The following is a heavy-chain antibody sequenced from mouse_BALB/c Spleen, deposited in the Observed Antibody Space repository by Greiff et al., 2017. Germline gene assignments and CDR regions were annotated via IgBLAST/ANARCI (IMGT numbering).Heavy chain of an antibody. Sequence: EVHLVESGGGLVKPGGSLKLSCAASGFTFSSYAMSWVRQSPEKRLEWVAEISSGGSYTYYPDTVTGRFTISRDNAKNTLYLEMSSLRSEDTAMYYCARVYYGYDGYAMDYWGQGTSVTVSS. V-gene: IGHV5-9-4*01. CDR3: ARVYYGYDGYAMDY. CDR2: ISSGGSYT. CDR1: GFTFSSYA. J-gene: IGHJ4*01. D-gene: IGHD2-2*01.